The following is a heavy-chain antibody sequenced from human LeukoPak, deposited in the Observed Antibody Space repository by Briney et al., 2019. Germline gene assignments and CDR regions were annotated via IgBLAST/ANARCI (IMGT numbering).Heavy chain of an antibody. V-gene: IGHV3-30*02. CDR3: AKTSLGQCTSPDSYRFMDV. Sequence: PGGSLRLSCAASGFAFSSYAMHWVRQAPGKGLEWGAFIRYDGTNRLYAGPLKGRFTISRENSQNTLFLEIDSLRPGDTGVYYCAKTSLGQCTSPDSYRFMDVWGNGTTVAVSS. CDR2: IRYDGTNR. D-gene: IGHD2-8*01. J-gene: IGHJ6*03. CDR1: GFAFSSYA.